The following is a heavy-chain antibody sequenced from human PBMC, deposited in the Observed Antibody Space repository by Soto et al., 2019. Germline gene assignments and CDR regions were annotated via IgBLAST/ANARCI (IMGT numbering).Heavy chain of an antibody. CDR2: ISYDGSNK. Sequence: GGSLRLSCAASGFTFSSYGMHWVRQAPGNGLEWVAVISYDGSNKYYADSVKGRFTISRDNSKNTLYLQMNSLRAEDTAVYYCAKDAYYYDSSGYYSDYWGQETLVPVSS. V-gene: IGHV3-30*18. CDR1: GFTFSSYG. CDR3: AKDAYYYDSSGYYSDY. D-gene: IGHD3-22*01. J-gene: IGHJ4*02.